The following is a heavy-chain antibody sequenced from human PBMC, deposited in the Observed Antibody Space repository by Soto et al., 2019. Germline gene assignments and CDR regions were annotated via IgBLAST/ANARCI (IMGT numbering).Heavy chain of an antibody. Sequence: ASVKVSCKASGYTFTGYYMHWVRQAPGQGLEWMGWINPNSGGTNYAQKFQGWVTMTRDTSISTAYMELSRLRSDDTAVYYCARGRSTIFGVVIPSFDYWGQGTLVTVSS. CDR3: ARGRSTIFGVVIPSFDY. CDR2: INPNSGGT. J-gene: IGHJ4*02. D-gene: IGHD3-3*01. V-gene: IGHV1-2*04. CDR1: GYTFTGYY.